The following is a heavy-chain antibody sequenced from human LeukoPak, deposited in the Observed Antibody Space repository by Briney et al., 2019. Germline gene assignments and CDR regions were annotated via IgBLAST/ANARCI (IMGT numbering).Heavy chain of an antibody. CDR1: RGSFSGYY. V-gene: IGHV4-34*01. D-gene: IGHD2-2*01. CDR2: INHSGST. Sequence: SETLTLTCAVYRGSFSGYYWSWIRQPPGKGLEWIGEINHSGSTNYNPSLKSRVTISVDTSKNQFSLKLSSVTAADTAVYYCARNTAAAVMYYLDYWGQGTLVTVSS. J-gene: IGHJ4*02. CDR3: ARNTAAAVMYYLDY.